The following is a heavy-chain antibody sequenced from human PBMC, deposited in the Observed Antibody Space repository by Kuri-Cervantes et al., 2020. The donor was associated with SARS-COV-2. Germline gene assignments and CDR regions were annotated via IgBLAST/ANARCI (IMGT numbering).Heavy chain of an antibody. V-gene: IGHV3-30*18. D-gene: IGHD5-18*01. CDR3: AKDQGDSYGISYFDY. Sequence: GESLKISCTASGFIFSDYYMTWIRQAPGKGLEWVAVISYDGSNKYYADSVKGRFTISRDNSKNTLYLQMNSLRAEDTAVYYCAKDQGDSYGISYFDYWGQGTLVTVSS. J-gene: IGHJ4*02. CDR1: GFIFSDYY. CDR2: ISYDGSNK.